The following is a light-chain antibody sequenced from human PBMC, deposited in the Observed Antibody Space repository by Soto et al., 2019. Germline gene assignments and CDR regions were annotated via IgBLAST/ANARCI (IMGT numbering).Light chain of an antibody. CDR2: DAS. Sequence: DIQMTQSHSTLSASVGDRVTITCRDSQSINRWLALYQQKPGKAPNLLIYDASTLKSGVPSRFSGSGSGTEFTLAINSLQPDDFASYYCQQSYSTRTFGQATKVDIK. J-gene: IGKJ1*01. CDR1: QSINRW. CDR3: QQSYSTRT. V-gene: IGKV1-5*01.